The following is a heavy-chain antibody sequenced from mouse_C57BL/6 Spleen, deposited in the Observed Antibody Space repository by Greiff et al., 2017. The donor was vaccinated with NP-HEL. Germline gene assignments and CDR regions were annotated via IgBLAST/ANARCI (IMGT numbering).Heavy chain of an antibody. D-gene: IGHD4-1*01. Sequence: QVQLQRSGAELVKPGASVKISCKASGYAFSSYWMNWVKQRPGKGLEWIGQIYPGDGDTNYNGKFKGKATLTADKSSSTAYMQLSSLTSEDSAVYFCARGTGTGGYYAMDYWGQGTSVTVSS. CDR2: IYPGDGDT. CDR3: ARGTGTGGYYAMDY. V-gene: IGHV1-80*01. J-gene: IGHJ4*01. CDR1: GYAFSSYW.